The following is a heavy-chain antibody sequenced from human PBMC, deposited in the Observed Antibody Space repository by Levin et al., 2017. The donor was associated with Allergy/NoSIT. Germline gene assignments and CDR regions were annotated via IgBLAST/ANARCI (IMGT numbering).Heavy chain of an antibody. J-gene: IGHJ6*02. Sequence: SQTLSLTCTVSGVSISSGYYYWSWIRQHPGKGLEWIGYMSYSGSTYNNPSLESRVTISVDTSKNQFSLKLRSVTAADTAIYYCAGAANYYNSGTYRDYYAMDVWGQGTTVTVSS. CDR1: GVSISSGYYY. CDR3: AGAANYYNSGTYRDYYAMDV. V-gene: IGHV4-31*03. CDR2: MSYSGST. D-gene: IGHD3-10*01.